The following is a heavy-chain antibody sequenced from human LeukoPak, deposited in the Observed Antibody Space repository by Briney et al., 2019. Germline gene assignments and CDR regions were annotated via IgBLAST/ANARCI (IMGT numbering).Heavy chain of an antibody. V-gene: IGHV4-39*01. CDR3: ARGARDIVVVPAAICDYFDY. D-gene: IGHD2-2*01. CDR1: GGSISSSSYY. CDR2: IYYSGST. Sequence: KPSETLSLTCTVSGGSISSSSYYWGWIRQPPGKGLEWIGSIYYSGSTYYNPSLKSRVTISVDTSKNQFSLKLSSVTAADTAVYYCARGARDIVVVPAAICDYFDYWGQGTLVTVSS. J-gene: IGHJ4*02.